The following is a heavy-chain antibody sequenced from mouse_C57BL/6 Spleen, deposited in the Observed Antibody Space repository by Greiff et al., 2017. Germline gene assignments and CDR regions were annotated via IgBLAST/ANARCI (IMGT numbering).Heavy chain of an antibody. CDR2: INYDGSST. V-gene: IGHV5-16*01. D-gene: IGHD2-10*02. CDR3: ARDRGYGNFDY. J-gene: IGHJ2*01. Sequence: EVKLMESEGGLVQPGSSMKLSCTASGFTFSDYYMAWVRQVPEKGLEWVANINYDGSSTYYLDSLKSRFIISRDNAKNILYLQMSSLKSEDTATYYCARDRGYGNFDYWGQGTTLTVSS. CDR1: GFTFSDYY.